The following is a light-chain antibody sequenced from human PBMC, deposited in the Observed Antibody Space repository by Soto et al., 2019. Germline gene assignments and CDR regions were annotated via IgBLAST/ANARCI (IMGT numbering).Light chain of an antibody. CDR3: QQRRNWL. Sequence: EIVLTQSPATLSLSPGERATLSCRASQSVGSYLAWYQQKPGQPPRLLIYDASNRATGIPARFSGSGSGTDFTLTISSLEREDFAVYYCQQRRNWLFGPGTRVDIK. J-gene: IGKJ3*01. CDR1: QSVGSY. CDR2: DAS. V-gene: IGKV3-11*01.